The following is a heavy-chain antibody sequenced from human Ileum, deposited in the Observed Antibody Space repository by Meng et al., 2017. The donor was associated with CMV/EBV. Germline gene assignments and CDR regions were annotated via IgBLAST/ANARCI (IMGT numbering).Heavy chain of an antibody. J-gene: IGHJ4*02. CDR1: GGSISSSGYF. V-gene: IGHV4-39*01. Sequence: GGSISSSGYFWGWMRQPPGKGLEWLGSIHYSGTAYYNPTLKSRVTISVDTSKNQFSLKVNSVTAADPAVYYCARQVGEWHISNHFDYWGQGILVTVSS. CDR3: ARQVGEWHISNHFDY. D-gene: IGHD3-10*01. CDR2: IHYSGTA.